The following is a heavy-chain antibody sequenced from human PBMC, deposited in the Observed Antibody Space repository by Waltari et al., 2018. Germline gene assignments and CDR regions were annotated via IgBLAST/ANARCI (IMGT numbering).Heavy chain of an antibody. V-gene: IGHV4-39*01. CDR1: SGAISSSGYY. CDR3: ARQSYYDESGHD. Sequence: QLQLQESGPGLVKPSETLSLTCTVSSGAISSSGYYWGWSRQPPGKGLEWMGSIYYSGTTYYNPSLNSRVTISVDTSKNQFSLKLTSVTAADTAMYFCARQSYYDESGHDWGQGTLVTVSS. D-gene: IGHD3-22*01. J-gene: IGHJ4*02. CDR2: IYYSGTT.